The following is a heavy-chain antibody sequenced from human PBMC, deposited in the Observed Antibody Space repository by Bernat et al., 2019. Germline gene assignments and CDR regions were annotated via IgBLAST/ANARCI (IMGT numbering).Heavy chain of an antibody. CDR3: AKEKPPGALDI. J-gene: IGHJ3*02. V-gene: IGHV3-9*01. CDR2: ISWNSGSI. CDR1: GFTFDDYA. Sequence: EVQLVESGGGLVQPGRSLRLSCAASGFTFDDYAMHWVRQAPGKGLEWVSGISWNSGSIGYGDLVKGGFTTSRDNAKNSRYLQRKSLRAEDTALYYCAKEKPPGALDIWAKGQWSPSLQ.